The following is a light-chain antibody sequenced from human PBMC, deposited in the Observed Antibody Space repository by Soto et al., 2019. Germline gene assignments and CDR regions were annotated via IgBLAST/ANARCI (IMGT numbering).Light chain of an antibody. Sequence: SYELTQPPSVSVAPGQTARITCGGNNIASYTVHWYQQKAGQAPVLVVYDDGDRPSGIPERFSGSNSGNTATLTIIRVEAGDEADYYCQLWDSSSAHVLFGGGTQLTVL. CDR1: NIASYT. V-gene: IGLV3-21*02. J-gene: IGLJ2*01. CDR2: DDG. CDR3: QLWDSSSAHVL.